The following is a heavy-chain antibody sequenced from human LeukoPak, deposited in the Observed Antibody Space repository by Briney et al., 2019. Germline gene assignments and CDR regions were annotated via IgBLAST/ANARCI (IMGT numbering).Heavy chain of an antibody. D-gene: IGHD3-22*01. CDR1: GGSISSGSYY. V-gene: IGHV4-31*03. CDR3: ARENYYNSRGHTLRYFNL. Sequence: SETLSLTCTVSGGSISSGSYYWSWIRQHPGKGLEWIGYIYYSGSTYYSPSLKSRVAISVDTSKNQFSLKLSCVTAADTAVYYCARENYYNSRGHTLRYFNLWGRGTLVTVSS. CDR2: IYYSGST. J-gene: IGHJ2*01.